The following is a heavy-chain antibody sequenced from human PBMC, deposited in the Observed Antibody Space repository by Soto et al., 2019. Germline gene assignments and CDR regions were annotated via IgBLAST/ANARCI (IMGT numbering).Heavy chain of an antibody. Sequence: SETLSLTCTVSGVSISSGDYYWSWIRQTPGKGLEWIGYIYYSENTYSNPSLKSRVTISGDTSKNQFSLKLSSVTAAGTAVYYCARGWQQHASPNWFDPWGQGTLVTVSS. CDR1: GVSISSGDYY. CDR2: IYYSENT. CDR3: ARGWQQHASPNWFDP. D-gene: IGHD6-13*01. V-gene: IGHV4-30-4*01. J-gene: IGHJ5*02.